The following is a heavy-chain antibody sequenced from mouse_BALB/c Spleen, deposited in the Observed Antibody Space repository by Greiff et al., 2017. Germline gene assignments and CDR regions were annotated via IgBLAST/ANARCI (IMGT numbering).Heavy chain of an antibody. CDR3: ARSYGNYDAY. CDR2: ISSGGGST. D-gene: IGHD2-10*02. Sequence: DVMLVESGGGLVKPGGSLKLSCAASGFAFSSYDMSWVRQTPEKRLEWVAYISSGGGSTYYPDTVKGRFTISRDNAKNTLYLQMSSLKSEDTAMYYCARSYGNYDAYWGQGTLVTVSA. V-gene: IGHV5-12-1*01. J-gene: IGHJ3*01. CDR1: GFAFSSYD.